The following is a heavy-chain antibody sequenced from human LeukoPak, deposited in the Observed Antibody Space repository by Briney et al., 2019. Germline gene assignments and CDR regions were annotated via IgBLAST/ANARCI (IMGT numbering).Heavy chain of an antibody. J-gene: IGHJ4*02. CDR2: IYTSGST. CDR1: GGSFSSYY. Sequence: PSEALSLTGTGSGGSFSSYYWRWIRQPAGKVMEWIGRIYTSGSTTYNPSLKSRVTMSVDTSKNKFSLKLSSVTAADTAAYYCARMLGNSGSYPDYIDYWGQGTLVTVSS. V-gene: IGHV4-4*07. D-gene: IGHD1-26*01. CDR3: ARMLGNSGSYPDYIDY.